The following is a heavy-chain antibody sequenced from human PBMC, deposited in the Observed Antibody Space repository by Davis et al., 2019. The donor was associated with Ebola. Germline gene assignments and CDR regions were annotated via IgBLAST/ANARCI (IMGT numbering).Heavy chain of an antibody. Sequence: GESLKISCAAPGFTFSSYSMNWVRQAPGKGLEWVSTISDSGLSTYYANSVKGRFTISRANSTNTLSLQMNSLRAEDTAVYYCAKARRSGWFLQEMDVWGQGTTVTVSS. J-gene: IGHJ6*02. CDR1: GFTFSSYS. D-gene: IGHD6-19*01. V-gene: IGHV3-23*01. CDR2: ISDSGLST. CDR3: AKARRSGWFLQEMDV.